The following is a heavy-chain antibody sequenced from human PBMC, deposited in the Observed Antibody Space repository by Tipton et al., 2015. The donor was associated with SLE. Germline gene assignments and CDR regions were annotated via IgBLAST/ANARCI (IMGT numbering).Heavy chain of an antibody. CDR3: ARPDDYNPWYFDP. CDR1: GYRFTRYW. V-gene: IGHV5-51*03. D-gene: IGHD5-24*01. CDR2: IYPADSDT. J-gene: IGHJ2*01. Sequence: QLVQSGAEVKKPGESLKISCKGSGYRFTRYWIGWVRQMPGKGLEWMGMIYPADSDTRYSPSFQGQVTMSADKSISTAYLQWNSLKASDTAIYHCARPDDYNPWYFDPWGRGTLVTVPS.